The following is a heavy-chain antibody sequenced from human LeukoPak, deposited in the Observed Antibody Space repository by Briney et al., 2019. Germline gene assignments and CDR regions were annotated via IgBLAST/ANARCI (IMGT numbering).Heavy chain of an antibody. Sequence: VKVSCKASGYTFTSYGISWVRQAPGQGLEWMGWISAYNGNTNYAQKLQGRVTMTTDTSTSTAYMELRSLRSDDTAVYYCARDAWHIVVVTAIPFDYWGQGTLVTVSS. CDR3: ARDAWHIVVVTAIPFDY. J-gene: IGHJ4*02. CDR2: ISAYNGNT. V-gene: IGHV1-18*01. D-gene: IGHD2-21*02. CDR1: GYTFTSYG.